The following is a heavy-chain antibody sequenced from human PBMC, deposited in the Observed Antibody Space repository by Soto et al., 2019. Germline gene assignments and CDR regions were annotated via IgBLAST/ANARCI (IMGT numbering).Heavy chain of an antibody. D-gene: IGHD6-13*01. V-gene: IGHV6-1*01. CDR3: ARGTDSSSWYNWLDP. J-gene: IGHJ5*02. CDR2: TYYRSKWYN. Sequence: SPTLSLPCAISGDSVSSNSAAWNWIRQSASRGLEWLGRTYYRSKWYNDYAVSVKSRITINPDTAKNQFSLQLNSVTPEDTAVYYCARGTDSSSWYNWLDPWGKGTLVTVS. CDR1: GDSVSSNSAA.